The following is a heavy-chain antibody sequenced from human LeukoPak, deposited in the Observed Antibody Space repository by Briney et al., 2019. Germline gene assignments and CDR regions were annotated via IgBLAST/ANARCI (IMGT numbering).Heavy chain of an antibody. CDR1: GGSISSGSYY. Sequence: PSETLSLTCTVSGGSISSGSYYWSWIRQPAGKGLEWIGRIYTSGSTNYNPSLKSRVTISVDTSKNQFSLKLSSVTAADTAVYYCARTVDTAMVISWGIWFDPWGQGTLVTVSS. CDR2: IYTSGST. D-gene: IGHD5-18*01. CDR3: ARTVDTAMVISWGIWFDP. J-gene: IGHJ5*02. V-gene: IGHV4-61*02.